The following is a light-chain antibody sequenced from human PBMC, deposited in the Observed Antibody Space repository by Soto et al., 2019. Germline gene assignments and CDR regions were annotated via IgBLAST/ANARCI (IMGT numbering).Light chain of an antibody. CDR1: QDISNY. Sequence: DIPMTQSPSSLSASVGDRVTITCQASQDISNYLNWYQQKPGKAPKLLIYDASNLETAVPSRFSGSGSGTDFTFTISSLQPEDIATYYCQQYDHLPITFGQGTRLEIK. J-gene: IGKJ5*01. CDR2: DAS. CDR3: QQYDHLPIT. V-gene: IGKV1-33*01.